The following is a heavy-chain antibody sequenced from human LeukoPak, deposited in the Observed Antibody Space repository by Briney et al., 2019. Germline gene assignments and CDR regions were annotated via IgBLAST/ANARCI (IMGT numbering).Heavy chain of an antibody. CDR2: INPYSGAT. CDR1: GYTFISYG. D-gene: IGHD3-10*01. CDR3: AGVPYLIRGLSSPDY. J-gene: IGHJ4*02. V-gene: IGHV1-2*02. Sequence: GASVKVSCKASGYTFISYGISWVRQAPGQGLEWMGWINPYSGATNYAQIFQGRVTMTRDTSIDTAYMELSRLRSDDTAVYYCAGVPYLIRGLSSPDYWGQGTLVTVSS.